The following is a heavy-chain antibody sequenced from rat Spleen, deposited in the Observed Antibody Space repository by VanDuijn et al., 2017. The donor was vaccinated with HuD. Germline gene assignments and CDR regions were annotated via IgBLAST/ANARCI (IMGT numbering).Heavy chain of an antibody. V-gene: IGHV3-1*01. CDR1: GYSISSNF. Sequence: EVQLQESGPGLVKPSQSLSLTCSVTGYSISSNFWGWMRKFPGNKMEWMGYISYSGSTSYNPSLKSRISITRDTSKNQFFLQLNSVTTEDTATYYCAREDDGYVFDYWGQGVMVTVSS. J-gene: IGHJ2*01. CDR3: AREDDGYVFDY. CDR2: ISYSGST. D-gene: IGHD1-12*03.